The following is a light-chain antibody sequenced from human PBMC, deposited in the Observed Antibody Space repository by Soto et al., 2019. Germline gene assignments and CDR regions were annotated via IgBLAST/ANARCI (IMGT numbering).Light chain of an antibody. CDR1: ISDVGGYNY. Sequence: QSVLTQPASVSGSPGQSITISCTGTISDVGGYNYVAWYQQFPGKVPKLLIYEVTSRPSGVSNRFSGSKSGNTASLTISGLQAEDEADYYCSSYTGDSVLLFGGGTKLTVL. CDR3: SSYTGDSVLL. V-gene: IGLV2-14*01. CDR2: EVT. J-gene: IGLJ2*01.